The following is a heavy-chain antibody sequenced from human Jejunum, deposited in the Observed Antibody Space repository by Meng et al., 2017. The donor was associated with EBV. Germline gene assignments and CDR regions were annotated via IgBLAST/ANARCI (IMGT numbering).Heavy chain of an antibody. CDR1: GGSVSTASYY. D-gene: IGHD3-22*01. CDR2: IYYSGNT. Sequence: VPLAEAGPRLVKPSETLSRTCTVSGGSVSTASYYWSWIRQSPGKGLEWTGYIYYSGNTNYNPSLKSRATITVDTSKNQFSLKLSSVTAADTAVYYCARVVDYYERSGYPDFWGQGTLVTVSS. CDR3: ARVVDYYERSGYPDF. J-gene: IGHJ4*02. V-gene: IGHV4-61*01.